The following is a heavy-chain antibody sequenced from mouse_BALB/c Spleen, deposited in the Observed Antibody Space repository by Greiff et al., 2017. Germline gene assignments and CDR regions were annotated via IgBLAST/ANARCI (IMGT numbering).Heavy chain of an antibody. Sequence: VQLQQSGAELVRPGSSVKISCKASGYAFSSYWMNWVKQRPGQGLEWIGQIYTGDGDTNYNGKFKGKATLTADKSSSTAYMQLSSLTSEDSAVYFCARGQYGNYRDYAMDYWGQGTSVTVSS. CDR1: GYAFSSYW. D-gene: IGHD2-10*02. CDR2: IYTGDGDT. V-gene: IGHV1-80*01. CDR3: ARGQYGNYRDYAMDY. J-gene: IGHJ4*01.